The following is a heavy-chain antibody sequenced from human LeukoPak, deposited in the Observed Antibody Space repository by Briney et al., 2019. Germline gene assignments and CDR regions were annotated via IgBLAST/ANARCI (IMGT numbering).Heavy chain of an antibody. V-gene: IGHV4-39*01. CDR1: GGSISSSSYY. D-gene: IGHD5-18*01. CDR3: ARLGIQLWDY. CDR2: IYYSGGT. Sequence: SETLSLTCTVSGGSISSSSYYWGWIRQPPGKGLEWIGSIYYSGGTYYNPSLKSRVTISVDTSKNQFSLKLSSVTAADTAVYYCARLGIQLWDYWGQGTLVTVSS. J-gene: IGHJ4*02.